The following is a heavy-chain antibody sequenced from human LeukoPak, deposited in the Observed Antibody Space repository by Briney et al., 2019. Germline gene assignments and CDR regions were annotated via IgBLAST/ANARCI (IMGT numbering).Heavy chain of an antibody. CDR3: ARDVSWQSLDY. Sequence: GGSLRLSCAASGFTSSNYWMSWVRQAPGKGLEWVANIKQDGSEKNYVASVKGRFTVSRDNAKNSLYLQMNSLRAEDTAVYYCARDVSWQSLDYWGQGTLVTVSS. CDR2: IKQDGSEK. J-gene: IGHJ4*02. D-gene: IGHD6-13*01. V-gene: IGHV3-7*01. CDR1: GFTSSNYW.